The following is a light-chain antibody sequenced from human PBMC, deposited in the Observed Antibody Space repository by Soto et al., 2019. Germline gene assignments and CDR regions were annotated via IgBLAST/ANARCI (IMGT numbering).Light chain of an antibody. CDR1: QGISSY. CDR2: AAS. CDR3: QQYGSSPRA. V-gene: IGKV1-8*01. J-gene: IGKJ1*01. Sequence: AIRMTQSPSSFSASTGDRVTITCRASQGISSYLAWYQQKPGKAPKLLIYAASTLQSGVPSRFSGSGSGTEFTLTIDRLEPEDFATYYCQQYGSSPRAFGQGTKVDIK.